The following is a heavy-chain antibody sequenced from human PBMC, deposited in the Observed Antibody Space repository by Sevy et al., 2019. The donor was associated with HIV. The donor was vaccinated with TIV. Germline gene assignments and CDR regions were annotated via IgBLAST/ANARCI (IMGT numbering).Heavy chain of an antibody. J-gene: IGHJ6*02. CDR3: ARDRDYYGSGTFDA. Sequence: GGSLRLSCAASGFTFSYYTMNWVRQAPGKGLEWVSYISSGSSYILYTDSVKGRFTISRDNAKNSLYLQMNSLRPEDTAMYFCARDRDYYGSGTFDAWGQGTTVTVSS. CDR2: ISSGSSYI. D-gene: IGHD3-10*01. V-gene: IGHV3-21*06. CDR1: GFTFSYYT.